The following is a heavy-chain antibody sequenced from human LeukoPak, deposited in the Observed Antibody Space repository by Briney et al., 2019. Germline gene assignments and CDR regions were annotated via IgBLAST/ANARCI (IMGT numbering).Heavy chain of an antibody. V-gene: IGHV1-18*04. CDR3: ARDWGTMVRGVISKARNFDY. D-gene: IGHD3-10*01. J-gene: IGHJ4*02. CDR1: GYTFTGYY. Sequence: ASVKVSCKASGYTFTGYYMDWVRQAPRQGLEWMGWISAYNGNTNYAQKLQGRVTMTTDTSTSTAYMELRSLRSDDTAVYYCARDWGTMVRGVISKARNFDYWGQGTLVTVSS. CDR2: ISAYNGNT.